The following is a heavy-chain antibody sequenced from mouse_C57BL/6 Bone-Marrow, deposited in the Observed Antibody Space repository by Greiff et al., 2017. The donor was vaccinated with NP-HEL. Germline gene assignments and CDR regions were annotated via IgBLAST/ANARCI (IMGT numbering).Heavy chain of an antibody. CDR2: ISYDGSN. V-gene: IGHV3-6*01. Sequence: ESGPGLVKPSQSLSLTCSVTGYSITSGYYWNWIRQFPGNKLEWMGYISYDGSNNYNPSLKNRISITRDTSKNQFFLKLNSGTTEDTATYYCARDEGYDYDVVHYFDYWGQGTTLTVSS. J-gene: IGHJ2*01. CDR1: GYSITSGYY. D-gene: IGHD2-4*01. CDR3: ARDEGYDYDVVHYFDY.